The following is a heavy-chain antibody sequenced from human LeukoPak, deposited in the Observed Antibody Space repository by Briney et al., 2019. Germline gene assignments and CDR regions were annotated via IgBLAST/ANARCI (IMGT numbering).Heavy chain of an antibody. CDR3: ARSSLYDNSGYYSWLFDF. J-gene: IGHJ4*02. CDR2: IQQDGSAK. D-gene: IGHD3-22*01. V-gene: IGHV3-7*01. Sequence: QPGGSLRLSCAASGFTFSTSWMSWVRQAPGKGLGWVANIQQDGSAKYYVDSVKGRFTISRDNAKNSLYLQMNSLRAEDTAVYYCARSSLYDNSGYYSWLFDFWGQGTLVTVSS. CDR1: GFTFSTSW.